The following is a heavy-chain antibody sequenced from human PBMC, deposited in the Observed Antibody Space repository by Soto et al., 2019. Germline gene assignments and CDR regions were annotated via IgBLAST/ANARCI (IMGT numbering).Heavy chain of an antibody. D-gene: IGHD3-10*01. Sequence: SETLSLTCTVSGGSIRSSLWSWIRQPPGKGLEWIGYIYYSGNTNYNPSLKSRVTISVDTSKNQFSLKLTSVTAADTAVYYCARVYGSGSLTNWFDPWGQGTLATVSS. V-gene: IGHV4-59*01. J-gene: IGHJ5*02. CDR2: IYYSGNT. CDR1: GGSIRSSL. CDR3: ARVYGSGSLTNWFDP.